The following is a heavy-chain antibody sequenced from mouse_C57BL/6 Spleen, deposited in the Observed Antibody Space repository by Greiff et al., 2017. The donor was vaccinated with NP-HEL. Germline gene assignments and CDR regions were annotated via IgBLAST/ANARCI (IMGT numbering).Heavy chain of an antibody. CDR1: GYAFSSSW. CDR3: ARSWDEAY. CDR2: IYPGDGDT. Sequence: VQLQQSGPELVKPGASVKISCKASGYAFSSSWMNWVKQRPGKGLEWIGRIYPGDGDTNYNGKFKGKATLTADKSSSTAYMQLSSLTSDDSAVYFCARSWDEAYWGQGTLVTVSA. J-gene: IGHJ3*01. D-gene: IGHD4-1*01. V-gene: IGHV1-82*01.